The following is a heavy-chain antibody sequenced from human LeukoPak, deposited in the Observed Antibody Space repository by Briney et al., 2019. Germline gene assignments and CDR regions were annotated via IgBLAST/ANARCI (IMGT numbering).Heavy chain of an antibody. CDR2: ISSSGSTI. J-gene: IGHJ4*02. Sequence: GGSLRLSCAASGFTFSDYYMSWIRQAPGKGLEWVSYISSSGSTIYYADSVKGRFTISRDNDKNTLYLQMNSVRAEHTGVYYCARDPSIAASRVDYWGQGTLVTVSS. CDR1: GFTFSDYY. D-gene: IGHD6-6*01. CDR3: ARDPSIAASRVDY. V-gene: IGHV3-11*04.